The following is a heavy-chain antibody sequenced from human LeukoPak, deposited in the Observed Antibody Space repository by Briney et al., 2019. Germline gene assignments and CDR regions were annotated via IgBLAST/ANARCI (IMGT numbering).Heavy chain of an antibody. CDR3: ARQIASAGTAGFDF. J-gene: IGHJ4*02. D-gene: IGHD6-13*01. CDR2: IYNTGST. Sequence: PAETLSLTCSVSGVTIRCYYWSWIRQPAGKGLEWIGRIYNTGSTNYNPSLKSRVTMSVDTSKNQFSLRLRSVTAADTAVYYCARQIASAGTAGFDFWGQGALVTVSS. CDR1: GVTIRCYY. V-gene: IGHV4-4*07.